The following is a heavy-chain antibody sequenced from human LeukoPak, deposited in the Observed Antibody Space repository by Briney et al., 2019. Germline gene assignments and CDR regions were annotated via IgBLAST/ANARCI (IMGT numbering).Heavy chain of an antibody. Sequence: GGSLRLSCSASGFTFSSYGMSWVRQAPGKGLEWVSGISNSGGSTNYADSVKGRFTISRDNAEDSLSLQMNSLRVDDTAVYYCARGGRWLQTIDYWGQGTLVTVSS. J-gene: IGHJ4*02. CDR1: GFTFSSYG. V-gene: IGHV3-23*01. D-gene: IGHD5-24*01. CDR3: ARGGRWLQTIDY. CDR2: ISNSGGST.